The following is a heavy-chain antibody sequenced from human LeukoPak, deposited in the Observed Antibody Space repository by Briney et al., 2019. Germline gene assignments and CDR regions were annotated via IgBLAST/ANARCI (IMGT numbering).Heavy chain of an antibody. CDR3: ARVEGYSFGSVSSYY. J-gene: IGHJ4*02. Sequence: PGGSLRLSCAAPGFTFSSSEVNWVRQAPGKGLEWVSYISSSGSTIYYADSVKGRFTISRDNAKNSLYLQMNSLRAEDTAVYYCARVEGYSFGSVSSYYWGQGTLVTVSS. V-gene: IGHV3-48*03. CDR2: ISSSGSTI. CDR1: GFTFSSSE. D-gene: IGHD5-18*01.